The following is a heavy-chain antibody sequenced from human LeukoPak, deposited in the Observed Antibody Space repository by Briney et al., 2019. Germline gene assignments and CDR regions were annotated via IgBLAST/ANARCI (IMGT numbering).Heavy chain of an antibody. D-gene: IGHD5-18*01. Sequence: GASVKVSCKASGYTFTSYGISWVRQAPGQGLEWMGWISAYNGNTNYAQKLQGRVTMTTDTSTSTAHMELRSLRSDDTAVYYCARYVDTAMVFDYWGQGTLVTVSS. CDR1: GYTFTSYG. J-gene: IGHJ4*02. CDR2: ISAYNGNT. V-gene: IGHV1-18*04. CDR3: ARYVDTAMVFDY.